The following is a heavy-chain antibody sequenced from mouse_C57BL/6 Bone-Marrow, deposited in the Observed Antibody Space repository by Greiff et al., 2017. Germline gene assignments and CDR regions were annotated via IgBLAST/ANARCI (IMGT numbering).Heavy chain of an antibody. CDR3: ARYYDYDDDGDY. Sequence: QVQLKQPGAELVRPGTSVKLSCKASGYTFTSYWMHWVKQRPGQGLEWIGVIDPSDSYTNYNQKFKGKATLTVDTSSSTAYMQLSSLTSEDSAVYYCARYYDYDDDGDYWGKGTTLTVSS. V-gene: IGHV1-59*01. CDR2: IDPSDSYT. D-gene: IGHD2-4*01. CDR1: GYTFTSYW. J-gene: IGHJ2*01.